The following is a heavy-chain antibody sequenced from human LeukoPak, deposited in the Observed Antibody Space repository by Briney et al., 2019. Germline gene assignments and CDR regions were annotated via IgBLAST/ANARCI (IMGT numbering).Heavy chain of an antibody. CDR3: IWNRDYYYSLAV. V-gene: IGHV3-15*01. Sequence: PGGSLRLSCATSGFTFRDAWMSWVRQPPGKGLEWVGHIKSKGGGGTADYTSLLQGRFTISRDDSGNSLYLQMNSLETEDTAVYYCIWNRDYYYSLAVWGQGTTVTVSS. J-gene: IGHJ6*02. D-gene: IGHD1/OR15-1a*01. CDR2: IKSKGGGGTA. CDR1: GFTFRDAW.